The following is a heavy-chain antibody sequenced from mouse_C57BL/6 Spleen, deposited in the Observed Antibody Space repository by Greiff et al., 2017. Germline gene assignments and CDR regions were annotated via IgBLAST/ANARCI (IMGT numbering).Heavy chain of an antibody. CDR1: GYTFTSYW. CDR3: ANGYDGVAS. V-gene: IGHV1-69*01. CDR2: IDPSDSYT. Sequence: QVHVKQPGAELVMPGASVKLSCKASGYTFTSYWMHWVKQRPGQGLEWIGEIDPSDSYTNYNQKFKGKSTLTVDKSSSTAYMQLSSLTSEDSAVYYCANGYDGVASWGQGTLVTVSA. D-gene: IGHD2-2*01. J-gene: IGHJ3*01.